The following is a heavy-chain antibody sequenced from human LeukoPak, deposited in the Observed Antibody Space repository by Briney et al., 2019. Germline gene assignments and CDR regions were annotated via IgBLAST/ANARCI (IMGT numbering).Heavy chain of an antibody. J-gene: IGHJ4*02. V-gene: IGHV3-30*18. D-gene: IGHD6-13*01. CDR3: AKALAAAGTGCGY. CDR1: GFTFSSYG. Sequence: LAGGSLRLSCAASGFTFSSYGMHWVRQAPGKGLEWVAVISYDGSNKYYADSVKGRFTISRDNSKNTLYLQMNSLRAEDTAVYYCAKALAAAGTGCGYWGQGTLVTVSS. CDR2: ISYDGSNK.